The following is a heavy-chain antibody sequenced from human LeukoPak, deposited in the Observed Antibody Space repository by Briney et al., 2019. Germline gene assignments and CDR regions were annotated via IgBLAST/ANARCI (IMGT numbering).Heavy chain of an antibody. D-gene: IGHD3-16*02. V-gene: IGHV4-59*12. Sequence: SVTLSLTCTVSGGSISSYYWSWIRQPPGMGLEWIGYIYYSGSTNYNPSLKSRVTISVDTSKNQFSLKLSSVTAADTAVYYCARKDDYVWGSYLNWFDPWGQGTLVTVSS. CDR3: ARKDDYVWGSYLNWFDP. CDR2: IYYSGST. J-gene: IGHJ5*02. CDR1: GGSISSYY.